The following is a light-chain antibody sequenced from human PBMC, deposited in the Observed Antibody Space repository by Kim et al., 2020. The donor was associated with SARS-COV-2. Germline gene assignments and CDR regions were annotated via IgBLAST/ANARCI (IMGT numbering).Light chain of an antibody. J-gene: IGKJ4*01. Sequence: DIQMTQSPSSLSASVGDRVTITCRASQSISSYLNWYQQKPGKAPKLLIYGASSLQSGVPSRFSGSGSGTDFTLTISSLQPEDFATYYCQQSNSTPLTFGGGNKVDIK. CDR2: GAS. V-gene: IGKV1-39*01. CDR1: QSISSY. CDR3: QQSNSTPLT.